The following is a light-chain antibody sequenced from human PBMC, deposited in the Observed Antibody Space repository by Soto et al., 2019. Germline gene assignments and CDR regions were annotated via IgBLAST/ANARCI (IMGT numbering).Light chain of an antibody. V-gene: IGKV3-11*01. J-gene: IGKJ1*01. Sequence: ENVLTQSPATLSLSPGERATLSCRASQSISTYVAWYQQTPGQAPRLLIYDTSKRATGIPDRFSGSGSGSDFTLTIHSLEPEDFAVYFCQQRTNWSYGWTFGQGTKLEIK. CDR3: QQRTNWSYGWT. CDR2: DTS. CDR1: QSISTY.